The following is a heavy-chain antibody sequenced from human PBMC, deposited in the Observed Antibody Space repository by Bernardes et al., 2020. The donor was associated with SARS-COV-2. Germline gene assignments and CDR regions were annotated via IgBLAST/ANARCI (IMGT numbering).Heavy chain of an antibody. J-gene: IGHJ4*02. V-gene: IGHV3-23*01. CDR1: GFTFSNYA. CDR3: AKTPCSGGSCSYFFDS. Sequence: GGSLRLSCAGSGFTFSNYAMTWVRQAPGKGLEWVSGISGSGDTTYYTGSVRGRFTISRDNSKNTLSLQMNSLRAEDTAVYYCAKTPCSGGSCSYFFDSWGQGTLVTVSS. D-gene: IGHD2-15*01. CDR2: ISGSGDTT.